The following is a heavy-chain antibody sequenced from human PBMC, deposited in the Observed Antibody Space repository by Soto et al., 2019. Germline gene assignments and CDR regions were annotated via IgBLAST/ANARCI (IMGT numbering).Heavy chain of an antibody. J-gene: IGHJ5*02. D-gene: IGHD3-10*01. CDR1: GGSTGSYY. V-gene: IGHV4-59*01. Sequence: PSETLSLTCTVSGGSTGSYYWSWIRQPPGKGLEWIGYIYYSGSTNYNPSLKSRVTISVDTSKNQFSLKLSSVTAADTAVYYCARYGSGSSVWFDPWGQGTLVTVSS. CDR3: ARYGSGSSVWFDP. CDR2: IYYSGST.